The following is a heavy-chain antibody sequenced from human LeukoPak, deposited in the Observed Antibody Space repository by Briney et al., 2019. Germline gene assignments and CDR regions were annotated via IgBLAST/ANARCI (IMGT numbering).Heavy chain of an antibody. CDR2: IIPILGTA. J-gene: IGHJ4*02. V-gene: IGHV1-69*05. D-gene: IGHD2-2*01. Sequence: ASVTVSCKASGGTSSSYAISWVRQAPGQGLEWMGGIIPILGTANYAQKFQGRVTITTDESTRTAYMELSSLRSEDTAVYYCARGYCSSTSCYYVYWGQGTLVTVSS. CDR3: ARGYCSSTSCYYVY. CDR1: GGTSSSYA.